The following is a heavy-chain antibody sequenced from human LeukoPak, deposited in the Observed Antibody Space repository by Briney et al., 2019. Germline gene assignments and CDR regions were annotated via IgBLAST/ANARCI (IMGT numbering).Heavy chain of an antibody. CDR3: ARVTSYYYDSSGYYATVYYFDY. CDR2: IYYSGST. J-gene: IGHJ4*02. CDR1: GGSISTYY. V-gene: IGHV4-59*12. D-gene: IGHD3-22*01. Sequence: SETLSLTCTVSGGSISTYYWSWIRQPPGKGLEYIGYIYYSGSTNYNPSLKSRVTMSLDTSKNQFSLKLSSVTAADTAVYYCARVTSYYYDSSGYYATVYYFDYWGQGTLVTVSS.